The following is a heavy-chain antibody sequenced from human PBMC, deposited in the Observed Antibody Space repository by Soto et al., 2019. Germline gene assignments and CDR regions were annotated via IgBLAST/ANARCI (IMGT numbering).Heavy chain of an antibody. Sequence: SETLSLTCTVSGGSISNYYWSWIRQPPGRGLEWIGYIYYSGNTNYNPSLKSRVTISVDTSKNQFSLKLSSVTAADTAVYYCARGLSGYSYGYYFYYWGQGTLVTVSS. CDR1: GGSISNYY. V-gene: IGHV4-59*01. CDR3: ARGLSGYSYGYYFYY. J-gene: IGHJ4*02. CDR2: IYYSGNT. D-gene: IGHD5-18*01.